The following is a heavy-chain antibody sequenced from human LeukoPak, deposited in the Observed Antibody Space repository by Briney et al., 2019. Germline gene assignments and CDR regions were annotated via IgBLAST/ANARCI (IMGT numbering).Heavy chain of an antibody. J-gene: IGHJ6*02. V-gene: IGHV3-74*01. D-gene: IGHD3-9*01. Sequence: PGGSLRLSCAASGFTFSSYWMHWVRQAPGKGLVWVSRINSDGSSTSYADSVKGRFTISRDNAKNTLYLQMNSLRAEDTAVYYCARDQYDILTGVYYYYGMDAWGQGTTVTVSS. CDR3: ARDQYDILTGVYYYYGMDA. CDR2: INSDGSST. CDR1: GFTFSSYW.